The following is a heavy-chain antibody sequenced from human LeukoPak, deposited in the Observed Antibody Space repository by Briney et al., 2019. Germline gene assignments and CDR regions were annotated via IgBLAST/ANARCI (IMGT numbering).Heavy chain of an antibody. J-gene: IGHJ4*02. V-gene: IGHV3-30*03. D-gene: IGHD1-26*01. Sequence: PGGSLRLSCADSGFTRTPYGMYWVRQAPGKGLEWVAVISYDGGNKYYADSVKGRFTISRDNSQNTLYLQINSLRAEDTAVYYCARDTPVGAPTFDYWGQGTLLTVSS. CDR3: ARDTPVGAPTFDY. CDR1: GFTRTPYG. CDR2: ISYDGGNK.